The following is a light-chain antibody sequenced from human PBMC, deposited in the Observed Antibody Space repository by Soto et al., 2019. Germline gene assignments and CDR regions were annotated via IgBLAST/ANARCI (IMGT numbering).Light chain of an antibody. CDR1: SPNIGSNY. Sequence: QSVLTQPPSASGTPGQRVTISCSGSSPNIGSNYVYWYQHLPGTAPKLLIYRNNQRPSGVPDRFSGSKSGTSASLAISGLRSEDEADYYCAAWDDSLSGRVFGGGTKVTVL. CDR2: RNN. J-gene: IGLJ3*02. V-gene: IGLV1-47*01. CDR3: AAWDDSLSGRV.